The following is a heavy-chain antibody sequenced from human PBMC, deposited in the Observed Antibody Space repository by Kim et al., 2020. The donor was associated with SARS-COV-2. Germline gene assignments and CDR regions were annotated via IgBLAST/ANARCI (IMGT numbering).Heavy chain of an antibody. V-gene: IGHV3-7*01. Sequence: QEGSESKGADSVKGRFTISRDNVKNSLYLQMNSLGAEDTAVYFCVTVTTYWGQGTLVTVSS. D-gene: IGHD4-4*01. J-gene: IGHJ4*02. CDR3: VTVTTY. CDR2: QEGSES.